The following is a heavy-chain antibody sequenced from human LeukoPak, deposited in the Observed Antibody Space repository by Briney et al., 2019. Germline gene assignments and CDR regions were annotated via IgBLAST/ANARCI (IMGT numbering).Heavy chain of an antibody. Sequence: SETLSLTCNVSGGSISISSYYWGWIRQPPGKGLEWIGSIHYSGSTYDNPSLKSPVTISVDTSKTQFYLKLSFVTAADTAIYYCARHWLRGAAKPGYMDVWGKGTTVTVSS. CDR1: GGSISISSYY. D-gene: IGHD5-18*01. CDR2: IHYSGST. V-gene: IGHV4-39*01. CDR3: ARHWLRGAAKPGYMDV. J-gene: IGHJ6*03.